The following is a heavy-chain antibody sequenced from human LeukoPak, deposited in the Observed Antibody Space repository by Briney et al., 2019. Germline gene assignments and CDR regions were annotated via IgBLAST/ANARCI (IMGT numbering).Heavy chain of an antibody. CDR1: GFPFSSYA. V-gene: IGHV3-23*01. D-gene: IGHD1-20*01. Sequence: GGSLRLSCAASGFPFSSYAMSWVRQAPGKGLEWVSAISGSGGSTYYADSVKGRFTISRDNSKNTLYLQMNSLRAEDTAVYYCARGTNWSPLDFDYWGQGTLVTVSS. CDR3: ARGTNWSPLDFDY. CDR2: ISGSGGST. J-gene: IGHJ4*02.